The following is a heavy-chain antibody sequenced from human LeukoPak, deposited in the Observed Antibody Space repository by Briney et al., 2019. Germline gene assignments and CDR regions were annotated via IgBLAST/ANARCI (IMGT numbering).Heavy chain of an antibody. D-gene: IGHD3-10*01. V-gene: IGHV3-23*01. CDR2: ISGSGGST. CDR1: GFTFSSYG. Sequence: PGGSLRLSCAASGFTFSSYGMSWVRQAPGKGLEWVSAISGSGGSTYYADSVKGRFTISRDNSKNTLYLQMNNLRGDDTAIYYCAKDLITMVGNYFDPWGQGTLVTVSS. CDR3: AKDLITMVGNYFDP. J-gene: IGHJ4*02.